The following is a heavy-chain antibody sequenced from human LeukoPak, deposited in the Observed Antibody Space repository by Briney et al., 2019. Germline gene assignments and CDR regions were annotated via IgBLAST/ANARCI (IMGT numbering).Heavy chain of an antibody. J-gene: IGHJ4*02. Sequence: PGGSLRLSCAASGFTFSSYGMHWVRQAPGKGLEWVAVISYDGSNKYYADSVKGRFTISRDNSKNTLYLQMNSLRAEDTAVYYCAKDPGLGSHWGQGTLVTVSS. D-gene: IGHD6-19*01. CDR3: AKDPGLGSH. V-gene: IGHV3-30*18. CDR1: GFTFSSYG. CDR2: ISYDGSNK.